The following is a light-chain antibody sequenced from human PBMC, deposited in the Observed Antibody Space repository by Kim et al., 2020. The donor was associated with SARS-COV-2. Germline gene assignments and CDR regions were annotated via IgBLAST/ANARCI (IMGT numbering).Light chain of an antibody. V-gene: IGLV3-19*01. CDR1: SLRKFY. Sequence: SSELTQDPAVSVALGQTVWITCQGDSLRKFYANWYQQKPGQAPVLVVYGENNRPSGIPDRFSASYSEDTASLTITGALAEDEADYYCNSRDNSGDVSLFGGGTQLTVL. CDR2: GEN. CDR3: NSRDNSGDVSL. J-gene: IGLJ3*02.